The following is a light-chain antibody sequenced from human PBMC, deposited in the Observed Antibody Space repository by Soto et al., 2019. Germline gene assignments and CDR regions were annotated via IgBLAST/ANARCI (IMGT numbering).Light chain of an antibody. V-gene: IGKV3-15*01. CDR1: QSVSSN. CDR3: QQYNNRPPHT. CDR2: GAS. J-gene: IGKJ1*01. Sequence: EIVMTQSPATLSVSPGERATLSCRASQSVSSNLAWYQQKPGQAPRLLIYGASTRATGIPARFSGSGSGTEFTLTISSLQSEDFAVYYCQQYNNRPPHTFGQGTKV.